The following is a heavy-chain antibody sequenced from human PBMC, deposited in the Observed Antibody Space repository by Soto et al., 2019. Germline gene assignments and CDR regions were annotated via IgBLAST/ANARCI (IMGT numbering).Heavy chain of an antibody. J-gene: IGHJ6*02. CDR1: GDSISSGNYY. CDR3: ASDRGFGMDV. V-gene: IGHV4-31*03. CDR2: IYNSGTI. Sequence: QVQLQESGPGLVKPSQTLSLTCTVSGDSISSGNYYWNWIRQHPGKGLEWIGYIYNSGTIRYNPSLSLKSRVSISGDTSKNQFSLNLISVTAADTAVYYCASDRGFGMDVWGQGTTVTVSS.